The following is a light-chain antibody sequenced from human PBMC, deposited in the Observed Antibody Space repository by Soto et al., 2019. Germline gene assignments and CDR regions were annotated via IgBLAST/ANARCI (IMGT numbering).Light chain of an antibody. V-gene: IGLV4-69*01. CDR3: QTWGTGIQNVV. CDR2: LNSDGSH. J-gene: IGLJ2*01. CDR1: SLHSSYA. Sequence: QLVLTQSPSASASLGASVKLTCTLSSLHSSYAIAWHQQQPEKGPRYLMKLNSDGSHSKGDGIPDRFSGSSSGAERYLTISSLQSEDEADYYCQTWGTGIQNVVFGGGTKLTVL.